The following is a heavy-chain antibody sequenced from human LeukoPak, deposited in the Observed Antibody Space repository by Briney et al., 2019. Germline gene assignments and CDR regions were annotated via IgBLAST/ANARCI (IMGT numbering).Heavy chain of an antibody. J-gene: IGHJ3*02. CDR3: ARDPNLLRELAFDI. CDR2: INHSGST. D-gene: IGHD3-22*01. CDR1: GGSFSGYY. Sequence: SETLSLTCAVYGGSFSGYYWSWIRQPPGKGLEWIGEINHSGSTNYNPSLKSRVTISVDTSKNQFSLKLSSVTAADTAVYYCARDPNLLRELAFDIWGQGTMVTVSS. V-gene: IGHV4-34*01.